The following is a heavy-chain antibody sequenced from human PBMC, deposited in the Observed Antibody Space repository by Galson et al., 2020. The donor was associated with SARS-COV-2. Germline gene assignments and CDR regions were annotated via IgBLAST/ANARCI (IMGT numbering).Heavy chain of an antibody. CDR1: GFSLSTSGMC. CDR2: LDWADDK. Sequence: ESGPTLVKPTQTLTLTCTFSGFSLSTSGMCVSWIRQPPGKALEWLARLDWADDKFYSTSLKTRLTISKDTSKNQVVLTMTNMDPVDTATYYCARIRPKAVGTTYWYFDLWGRGTLVTVSS. D-gene: IGHD6-13*01. V-gene: IGHV2-70*17. J-gene: IGHJ2*01. CDR3: ARIRPKAVGTTYWYFDL.